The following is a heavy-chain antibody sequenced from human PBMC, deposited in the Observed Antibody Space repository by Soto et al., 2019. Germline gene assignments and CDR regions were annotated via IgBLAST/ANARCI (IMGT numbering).Heavy chain of an antibody. CDR3: ARELRPRRTRSYYYYYGMDV. V-gene: IGHV1-18*01. CDR1: GCTFTSYV. J-gene: IGHJ6*02. CDR2: ISAYNGNT. Sequence: ASVKVSCKASGCTFTSYVISWVRQAPGQGLEWMGWISAYNGNTNYAQKLQGRVTMTTDTSTSTAYMELRSLRSDDTAVYYCARELRPRRTRSYYYYYGMDVWGQGTTVTVSS.